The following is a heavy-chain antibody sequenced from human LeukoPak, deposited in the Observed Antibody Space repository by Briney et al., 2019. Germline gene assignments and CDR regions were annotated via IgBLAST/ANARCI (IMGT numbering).Heavy chain of an antibody. CDR2: ISGFNT. J-gene: IGHJ4*02. CDR3: AKDVCTSPRCLLYLDS. V-gene: IGHV3-23*01. D-gene: IGHD2-8*01. Sequence: GGSLRLSCTTSGFAFSNYAMNWVRQAPGKGPEWVSGISGFNTYYADSVKGRFTIFRDNSKNVLYLQMDRLRAEDTAVYSCAKDVCTSPRCLLYLDSWGQGTLVTVSS. CDR1: GFAFSNYA.